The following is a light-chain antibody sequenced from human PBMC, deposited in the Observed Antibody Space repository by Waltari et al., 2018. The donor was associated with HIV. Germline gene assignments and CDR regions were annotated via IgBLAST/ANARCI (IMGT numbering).Light chain of an antibody. CDR3: CSYAGSSTLV. J-gene: IGLJ3*02. V-gene: IGLV2-23*02. CDR1: SSNIGTYNL. CDR2: EVS. Sequence: QSALTQPASVSGSPGQSITISCTGTSSNIGTYNLVSWHQQHPGKAPKTLIYEVSQRPSGVSNRCSGSESGNTASLTIAGLQAEDEADYYCCSYAGSSTLVFGGGTKVTVL.